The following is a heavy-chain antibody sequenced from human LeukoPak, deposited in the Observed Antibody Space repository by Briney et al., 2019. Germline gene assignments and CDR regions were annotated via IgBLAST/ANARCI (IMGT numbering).Heavy chain of an antibody. CDR1: RFTFSDYW. Sequence: PGGSLRLSCAASRFTFSDYWMSWVRQAPGKGLEWVAYIKRDGSDIYYVDSVKGRFIISRDNAKNSLYLQMNSLRAEDTAVYYCAGDPDYRGSQPHGYFDYWGQGTLVTVSS. CDR2: IKRDGSDI. V-gene: IGHV3-7*01. D-gene: IGHD3-16*01. CDR3: AGDPDYRGSQPHGYFDY. J-gene: IGHJ4*02.